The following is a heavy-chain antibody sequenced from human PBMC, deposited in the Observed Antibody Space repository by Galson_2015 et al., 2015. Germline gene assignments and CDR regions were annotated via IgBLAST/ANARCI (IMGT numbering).Heavy chain of an antibody. V-gene: IGHV3-74*01. CDR3: VRGRAAASFDP. Sequence: SLRLSCAASGFTLSTYWMHWVRHVPGRGLVWVLGINSDGSSATYADSVKGRFTTFRDNAKNTLYLQMNSLRAEDTAFYYCVRGRAAASFDPWGQGTLVTVSS. CDR2: INSDGSSA. D-gene: IGHD6-13*01. J-gene: IGHJ5*02. CDR1: GFTLSTYW.